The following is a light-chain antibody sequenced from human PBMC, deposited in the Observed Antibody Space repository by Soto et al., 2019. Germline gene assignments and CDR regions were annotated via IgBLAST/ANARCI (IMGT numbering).Light chain of an antibody. CDR1: QRVGSF. CDR3: QQSYSSQST. CDR2: ATS. Sequence: DIQLTQSPSFLSASVGDRVSLTCRAGQRVGSFLNWYQQKPGEAPRLLIYATSNLQTGVPSRFSGSGSGTDFTLTISTLQPEDVATYYCQQSYSSQSTFGQGTMLEIK. V-gene: IGKV1-39*01. J-gene: IGKJ2*01.